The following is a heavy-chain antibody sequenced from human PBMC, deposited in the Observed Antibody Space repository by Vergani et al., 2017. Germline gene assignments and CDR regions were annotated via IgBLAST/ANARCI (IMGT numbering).Heavy chain of an antibody. Sequence: QVQLVQSGAEVKKPGASVKVSCKASGYTFTGYYMHWVRQAPGQGLEWMGWINPNSGGTNYAQKFQGRVTMTRDTSISTAYMELSRLRSDDTAVYYCARECGYYHSSGYYYDSRAFDIWGQGTMVTVSS. CDR1: GYTFTGYY. CDR2: INPNSGGT. J-gene: IGHJ3*02. V-gene: IGHV1-2*02. D-gene: IGHD3-22*01. CDR3: ARECGYYHSSGYYYDSRAFDI.